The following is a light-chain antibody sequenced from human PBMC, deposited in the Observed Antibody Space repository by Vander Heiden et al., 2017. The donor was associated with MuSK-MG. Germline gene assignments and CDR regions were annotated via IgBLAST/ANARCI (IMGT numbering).Light chain of an antibody. CDR2: AAS. CDR1: QGISNY. J-gene: IGKJ4*01. CDR3: QKYNSAPPSLT. V-gene: IGKV1-27*01. Sequence: DIQMTRSPSSLSASVGDRVTITCRASQGISNYLAWYQQKPGKVPKLLIYAASTLQSGVPSRFSGSGSGTDFTLTISSLQPEDVATYYCQKYNSAPPSLTFGGGTKVEIK.